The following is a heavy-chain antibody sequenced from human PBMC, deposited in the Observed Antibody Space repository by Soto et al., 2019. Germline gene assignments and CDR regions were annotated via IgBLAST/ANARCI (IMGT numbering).Heavy chain of an antibody. V-gene: IGHV4-59*01. J-gene: IGHJ3*02. Sequence: SETLSLTCTVSGGSISSYYWSWIRQPPGKGLEWIGYIYYSGSTNYNPSLKSRVTISVDTSKNQFSLKLSSVTAADTAVYYCARGGVDYYDSSGYYGAYDAFDIWGQGXMVTV. D-gene: IGHD3-22*01. CDR2: IYYSGST. CDR3: ARGGVDYYDSSGYYGAYDAFDI. CDR1: GGSISSYY.